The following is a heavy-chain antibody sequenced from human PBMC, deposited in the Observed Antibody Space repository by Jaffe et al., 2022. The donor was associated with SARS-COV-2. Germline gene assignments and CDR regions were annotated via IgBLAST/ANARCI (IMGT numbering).Heavy chain of an antibody. CDR2: IKQDGSEK. Sequence: EVHLVESGGGLVQPGGSLRLSCAASGFTFSSYWMSWVRQAPGKGLEWVANIKQDGSEKYYVDSVKGRCTISRDNAKNSLYLQMNSLRAEDTAIYYCASNIVAAGYLDYWGQGTLVTVSS. CDR1: GFTFSSYW. D-gene: IGHD6-13*01. J-gene: IGHJ4*02. V-gene: IGHV3-7*01. CDR3: ASNIVAAGYLDY.